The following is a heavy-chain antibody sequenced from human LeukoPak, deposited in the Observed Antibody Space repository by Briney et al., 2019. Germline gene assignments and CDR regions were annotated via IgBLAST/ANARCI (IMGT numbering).Heavy chain of an antibody. CDR2: IYYSGST. CDR3: APPPVAGTYYYYYMDV. J-gene: IGHJ6*03. V-gene: IGHV4-39*01. Sequence: PSETLSLTCTVSGGSISSSSYYWGWIRQPPGKGLEWIGSIYYSGSTYYNPSLKSRVTISVDTSKNQFSLKLSSVTAADTAVYYCAPPPVAGTYYYYYMDVWGKGTTVTVSS. D-gene: IGHD6-19*01. CDR1: GGSISSSSYY.